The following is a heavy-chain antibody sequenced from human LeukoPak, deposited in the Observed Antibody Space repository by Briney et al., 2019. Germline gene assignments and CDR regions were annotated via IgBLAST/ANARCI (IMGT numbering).Heavy chain of an antibody. J-gene: IGHJ4*02. V-gene: IGHV4-59*01. CDR3: ARDQRRDYGDYFDN. Sequence: SETLSLTCTVSGDSISSYFWSWIRQSPGKGLEWIGYTHYSGSTGYNPSLTSRVTISLGTSKNQFYLKLSSVTASDTAFYYCARDQRRDYGDYFDNWGQGTQVTVSS. CDR2: THYSGST. D-gene: IGHD3-16*01. CDR1: GDSISSYF.